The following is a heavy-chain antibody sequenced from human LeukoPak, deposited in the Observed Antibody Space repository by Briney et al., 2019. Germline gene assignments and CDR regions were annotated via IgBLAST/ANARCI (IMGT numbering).Heavy chain of an antibody. V-gene: IGHV4-59*08. CDR3: ARAPFGITIFGVVKELYYFDY. J-gene: IGHJ4*02. CDR2: IYYSGST. CDR1: GGSISSYY. D-gene: IGHD3-3*01. Sequence: SETLSLTCTVSGGSISSYYWSWIRQPPGKGLEWIGYIYYSGSTNYNPSLKSRVTISVDTSKNQFSLKLSSVTAADTAVYYCARAPFGITIFGVVKELYYFDYWGQGTLVTVSP.